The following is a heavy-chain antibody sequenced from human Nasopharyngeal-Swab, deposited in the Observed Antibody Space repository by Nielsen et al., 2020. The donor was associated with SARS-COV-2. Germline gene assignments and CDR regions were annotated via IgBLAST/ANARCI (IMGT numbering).Heavy chain of an antibody. CDR3: AKVIDDDSSGYVWFDP. V-gene: IGHV3-9*01. CDR1: GFTFDDYA. CDR2: ISSNSGSI. D-gene: IGHD3-22*01. Sequence: GGSLRPSCAASGFTFDDYAMHWVRQAPGKGLEWVSGISSNSGSIGYADSVKGRFTISRDNPKNSLYLQMNSLRAEDTALYYCAKVIDDDSSGYVWFDPWGQGTLVTVSS. J-gene: IGHJ5*02.